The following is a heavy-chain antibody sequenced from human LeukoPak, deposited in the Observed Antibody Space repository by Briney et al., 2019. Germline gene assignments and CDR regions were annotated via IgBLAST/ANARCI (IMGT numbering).Heavy chain of an antibody. CDR2: IIPIFGTA. CDR3: ARDLGEQLVLGY. V-gene: IGHV1-69*13. CDR1: GGTFSSYA. Sequence: SVKVSCKASGGTFSSYAISWVRQAPGQGLEWMGGIIPIFGTANYAQKFQGRVTITADESTSTAYMELSSLRSEDTAVYYCARDLGEQLVLGYWGQGTLVTVSS. J-gene: IGHJ4*02. D-gene: IGHD6-6*01.